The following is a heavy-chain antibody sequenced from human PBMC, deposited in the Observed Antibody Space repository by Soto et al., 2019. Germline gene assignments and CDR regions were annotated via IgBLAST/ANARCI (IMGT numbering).Heavy chain of an antibody. CDR1: GGTFSSYA. CDR3: AREVDTAAGLGFWFGP. Sequence: QVQLVQSGAEVKKPGSSVKVSCKASGGTFSSYAISWVRQAPGQGLEWMGGIIPIFGTANYAQKFQGRVTSTADESTSTAYMGLRSLRSEDTAVYYCAREVDTAAGLGFWFGPWGQGTLVTVSS. D-gene: IGHD6-13*01. CDR2: IIPIFGTA. J-gene: IGHJ5*02. V-gene: IGHV1-69*12.